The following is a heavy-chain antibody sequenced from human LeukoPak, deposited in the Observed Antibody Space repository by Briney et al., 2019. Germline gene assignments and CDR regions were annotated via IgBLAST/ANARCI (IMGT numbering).Heavy chain of an antibody. J-gene: IGHJ6*02. CDR2: ISYDGSNK. Sequence: PGRSLRLSCAASGFTFSSYGMHWVRQAPGKGLEWVAVISYDGSNKYYADSVKGRFTISRDNSKNTLYLQMNSLRAEDTAVYYCAKDRARALGFGYAIYYHGMDVWGQGTTVTVSS. CDR3: AKDRARALGFGYAIYYHGMDV. V-gene: IGHV3-30*18. CDR1: GFTFSSYG. D-gene: IGHD5-18*01.